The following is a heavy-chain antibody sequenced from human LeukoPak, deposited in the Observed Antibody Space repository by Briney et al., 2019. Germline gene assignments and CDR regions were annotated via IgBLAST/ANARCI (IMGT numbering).Heavy chain of an antibody. CDR1: GGSISSRSYY. CDR3: ARHQWHYYYYMGV. V-gene: IGHV4-39*01. Sequence: SETLSLTCTVSGGSISSRSYYWGWIRQPPGEGLEWIGGIYYSGDTYYNPSLKSRRVTTSADTSKNQFSLRLSSVTAADTAVYYCARHQWHYYYYMGVWGKGSTVTVSS. CDR2: IYYSGDT. D-gene: IGHD6-19*01. J-gene: IGHJ6*03.